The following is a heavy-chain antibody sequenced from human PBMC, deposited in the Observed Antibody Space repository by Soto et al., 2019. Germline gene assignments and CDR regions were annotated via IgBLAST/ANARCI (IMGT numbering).Heavy chain of an antibody. D-gene: IGHD3-16*01. V-gene: IGHV4-59*01. CDR3: AAAVPAEYVFPYYYMDV. J-gene: IGHJ6*03. CDR1: GASISSYH. CDR2: IYYSGSA. Sequence: QVQLQESGPGLVKPSETLSLTCTVSGASISSYHWSWIRQTPGKGLEWIGYIYYSGSATYNPSLKSRVTFSVDTSKNQVSLKLSSVTAADTGVYYCAAAVPAEYVFPYYYMDVWGKGTTVIVSS.